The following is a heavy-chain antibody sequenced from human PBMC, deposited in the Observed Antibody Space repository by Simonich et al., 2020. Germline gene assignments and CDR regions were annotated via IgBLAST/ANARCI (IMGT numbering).Heavy chain of an antibody. Sequence: GGGLVQPGGSLRLSCAASGFTFSSYAMSWVRQGPGKGLGWGSAISGSGGSTYYADSVKGRFTISRDNSKNTLYLKMNSLRAEDTAVYYCAKDLGERITMIVVVIDAFDIWGQGTMVTVSS. CDR3: AKDLGERITMIVVVIDAFDI. CDR2: ISGSGGST. J-gene: IGHJ3*02. V-gene: IGHV3-23*01. D-gene: IGHD3-22*01. CDR1: GFTFSSYA.